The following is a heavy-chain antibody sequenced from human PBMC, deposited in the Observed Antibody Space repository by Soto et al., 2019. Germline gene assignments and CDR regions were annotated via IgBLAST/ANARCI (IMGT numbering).Heavy chain of an antibody. Sequence: QVQLQESGPGLVKPSETLSLTCTVSGGSISSYYWSWIRQPPGKGLEWIGYVYYSGSTNYNPSLKRRVTISVDASKNQFSLKLSSVTAADTAVYYCARSHTRYPGSKTSQFDPWGQGTLVTVSS. CDR1: GGSISSYY. CDR3: ARSHTRYPGSKTSQFDP. V-gene: IGHV4-59*01. J-gene: IGHJ5*02. CDR2: VYYSGST. D-gene: IGHD3-16*02.